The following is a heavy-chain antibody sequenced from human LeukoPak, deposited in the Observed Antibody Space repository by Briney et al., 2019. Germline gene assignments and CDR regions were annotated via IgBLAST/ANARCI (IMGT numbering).Heavy chain of an antibody. D-gene: IGHD6-13*01. J-gene: IGHJ4*02. CDR3: VRGIAAASAFDY. CDR1: GFTFNNYA. CDR2: ISGNGDNT. V-gene: IGHV3-64*01. Sequence: GGSLRLSCAASGFTFNNYAMSWVRQAQGKGLEYVAAISGNGDNTYYANSVKGRFTISRDNSKNTLYLHMGSLRPEDMAVYYCVRGIAAASAFDYWGQGTLVTVSS.